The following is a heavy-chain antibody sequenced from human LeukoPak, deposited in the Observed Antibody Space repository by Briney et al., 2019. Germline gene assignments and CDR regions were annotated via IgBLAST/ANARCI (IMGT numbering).Heavy chain of an antibody. V-gene: IGHV4-59*01. J-gene: IGHJ4*02. D-gene: IGHD7-27*01. CDR2: IYYTGST. Sequence: SETLSLTCTVSGGSLSSYYWSWIWQPPGKGLEWIAYIYYTGSTNYNPSLKSRVTISVDTSENQFSLRLSSVTASDTAVYYCAKLTGTYFDYWGQGTLVTVSS. CDR3: AKLTGTYFDY. CDR1: GGSLSSYY.